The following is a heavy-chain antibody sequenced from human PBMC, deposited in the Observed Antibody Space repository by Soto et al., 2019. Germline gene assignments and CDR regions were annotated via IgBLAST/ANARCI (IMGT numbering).Heavy chain of an antibody. V-gene: IGHV3-30*03. J-gene: IGHJ3*02. CDR2: ISFDGSEK. D-gene: IGHD1-26*01. CDR1: GFTFSTYG. CDR3: ARDRRLYYSDAFDI. Sequence: QVQLVESGGGVVQPGRSLRLSCAASGFTFSTYGMHWVRHAPGKWLEWVAMISFDGSEKYYTDSVKGRFHISRDSSKNTTYLPMDSLRVEDRAVYYCARDRRLYYSDAFDIWGQGTTVTVSS.